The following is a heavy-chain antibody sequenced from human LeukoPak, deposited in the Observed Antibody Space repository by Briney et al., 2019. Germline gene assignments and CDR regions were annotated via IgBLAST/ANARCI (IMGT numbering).Heavy chain of an antibody. V-gene: IGHV3-23*01. D-gene: IGHD3-22*01. CDR1: GFNFSSYA. Sequence: GGSLPLSCAASGFNFSSYAMSWVPQAPGKGLEWVSAISGSGGSTYYADSVKGRFTISKDNAKNSLYLQMTSLRVEDTAVYYCTRYHYYDSSGYDYWGQGTLVTVSS. J-gene: IGHJ4*02. CDR2: ISGSGGST. CDR3: TRYHYYDSSGYDY.